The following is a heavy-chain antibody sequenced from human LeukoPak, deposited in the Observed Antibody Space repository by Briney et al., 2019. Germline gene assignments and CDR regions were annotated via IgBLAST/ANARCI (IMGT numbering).Heavy chain of an antibody. Sequence: HPGGSLRLSCAASGFTFSSYGMSWVRQAPGKGLEWVSGISDIGGRTYYADSVKGRFTISRDNSKNTLYLQMNSLRAEDTAVYYCAKTLYGDYNDAFDIWGQGTMVTVSS. CDR2: ISDIGGRT. D-gene: IGHD4-17*01. V-gene: IGHV3-23*01. CDR1: GFTFSSYG. J-gene: IGHJ3*02. CDR3: AKTLYGDYNDAFDI.